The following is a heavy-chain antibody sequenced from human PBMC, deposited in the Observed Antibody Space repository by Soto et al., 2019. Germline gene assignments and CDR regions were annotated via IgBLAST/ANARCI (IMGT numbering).Heavy chain of an antibody. CDR1: DASVTSASYF. V-gene: IGHV4-39*01. J-gene: IGHJ4*02. CDR2: IYYSGTT. Sequence: NPSETLSLTCTLTDASVTSASYFWDWIRQPPGKGLEWIGSIYYSGTTYNNPSLKSRVTLSGDTSKNQFSLRLNSVTAADTAVYYCARIRVIITFGGVIVTYYFDYWGQGTLVTVSS. CDR3: ARIRVIITFGGVIVTYYFDY. D-gene: IGHD3-16*02.